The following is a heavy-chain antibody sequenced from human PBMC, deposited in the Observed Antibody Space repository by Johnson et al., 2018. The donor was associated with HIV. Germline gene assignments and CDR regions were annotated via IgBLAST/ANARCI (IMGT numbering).Heavy chain of an antibody. CDR2: INWNSGRI. V-gene: IGHV3-9*01. CDR1: GFTFDDYA. J-gene: IGHJ3*02. D-gene: IGHD5-24*01. Sequence: VQLVESGGGLVQPGRSLRLSCAASGFTFDDYAMHWVRQAPGKGLEWVSGINWNSGRIGYADSVKGRFTISRDNAKNSLDLQINSMRAEDTALYYCAKVIHTRWLQPMGAFEIWGQGTMVTVSS. CDR3: AKVIHTRWLQPMGAFEI.